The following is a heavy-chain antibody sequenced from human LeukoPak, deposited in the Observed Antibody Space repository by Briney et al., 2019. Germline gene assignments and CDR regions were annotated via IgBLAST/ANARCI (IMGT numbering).Heavy chain of an antibody. CDR2: IKQDGSEK. D-gene: IGHD3-22*01. CDR1: GFTFSSYW. V-gene: IGHV3-7*03. J-gene: IGHJ4*02. CDR3: ARGGNYYDSSGPNDY. Sequence: PGGSLRLSCAASGFTFSSYWMSWVRQAPGKGLEWVANIKQDGSEKYYVDSVKGRFTISRDNAKNSLYLQMNSLRAEDTAVYYCARGGNYYDSSGPNDYWGQGTLVTVSS.